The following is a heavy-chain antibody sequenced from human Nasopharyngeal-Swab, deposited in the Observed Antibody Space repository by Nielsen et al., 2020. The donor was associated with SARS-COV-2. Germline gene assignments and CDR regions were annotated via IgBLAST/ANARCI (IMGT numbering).Heavy chain of an antibody. CDR2: IWYDGSNK. CDR1: GFTFSYHG. D-gene: IGHD3-3*01. CDR3: ARDHPITIFGVVELGSGMDV. J-gene: IGHJ6*02. V-gene: IGHV3-33*01. Sequence: GGSLRLSCAASGFTFSYHGMHWVRQAPGKGLEWVAVIWYDGSNKNYADSVKGRLAISRDNSKNTLYLQMNSLRAEDTAVYYCARDHPITIFGVVELGSGMDVWGQGTTVTVSS.